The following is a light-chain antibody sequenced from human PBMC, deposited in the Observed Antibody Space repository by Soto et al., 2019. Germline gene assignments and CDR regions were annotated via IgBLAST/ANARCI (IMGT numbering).Light chain of an antibody. CDR1: QGISSY. J-gene: IGKJ1*01. CDR3: QQINSYPRT. V-gene: IGKV1-9*01. CDR2: AAS. Sequence: DITLTQSPSFLSASVGDRVTITCRASQGISSYLAWYQQKPGKAPKLLIYAASTLQSGVPSRFSGSGSGTEFTLTISSLQPEDFATYYCQQINSYPRTFGQGTKVEIK.